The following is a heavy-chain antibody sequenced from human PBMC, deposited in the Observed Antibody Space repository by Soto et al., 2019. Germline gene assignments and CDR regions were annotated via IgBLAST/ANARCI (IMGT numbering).Heavy chain of an antibody. CDR2: ISPKSGGT. CDR3: ARPPGYISDWHYFDL. D-gene: IGHD2-21*02. V-gene: IGHV1-2*02. CDR1: GYTFTNYY. J-gene: IGHJ4*02. Sequence: ASVKVSCKASGYTFTNYYMHWVRQAPGQGFEWLGRISPKSGGTNYAQKFQGRVTMTWDTPLKTAYMELSSLISEDTAVYYCARPPGYISDWHYFDLWGQGTLVTVSS.